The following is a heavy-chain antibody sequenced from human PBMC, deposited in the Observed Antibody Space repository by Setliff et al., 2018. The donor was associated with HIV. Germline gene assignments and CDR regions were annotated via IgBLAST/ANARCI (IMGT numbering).Heavy chain of an antibody. CDR3: ASAIVGLGYNFFSVDV. Sequence: GASVKVSCKASGGTFSSYAISWVRQAPGQGLEWMGGIIPIFGTANYAQKFQGRVTITADESTSTAYMELSSLRSEDTAVYYCASAIVGLGYNFFSVDVWGKGTTVTVSS. CDR2: IIPIFGTA. V-gene: IGHV1-69*13. CDR1: GGTFSSYA. J-gene: IGHJ6*04. D-gene: IGHD1-26*01.